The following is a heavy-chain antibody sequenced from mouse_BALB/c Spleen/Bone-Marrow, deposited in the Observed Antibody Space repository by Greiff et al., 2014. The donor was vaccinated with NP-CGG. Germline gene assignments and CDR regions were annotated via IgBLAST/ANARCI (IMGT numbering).Heavy chain of an antibody. Sequence: QVQLQQSGAGLVKPGASVELSCKAPGYTFTEYIIHWVKQRSGQGLEWIGWFYPGSGSIKYNEKFKDKATLTADKSSSTVYMELSRLTSEDSAVYFCARHESYGNYLYFDVWGAGTTVTVSS. CDR1: GYTFTEYI. V-gene: IGHV1-62-2*01. J-gene: IGHJ1*01. CDR2: FYPGSGSI. D-gene: IGHD2-10*02. CDR3: ARHESYGNYLYFDV.